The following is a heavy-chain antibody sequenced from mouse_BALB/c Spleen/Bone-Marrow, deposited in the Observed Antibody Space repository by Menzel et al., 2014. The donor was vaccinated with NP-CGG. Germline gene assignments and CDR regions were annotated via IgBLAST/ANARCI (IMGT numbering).Heavy chain of an antibody. CDR1: GFNIKEFH. J-gene: IGHJ3*01. CDR3: VRGNFQFAY. Sequence: VQLQQSGAELVRPGALVKLSCITSGFNIKEFHMHWVKRRPEQGLEWIGWIDPENGNTIYDPNFQGKASISADTSSNTAYLQLSNLTSEDTAVYYCVRGNFQFAYWGQGTLVTVSA. CDR2: IDPENGNT. V-gene: IGHV14-1*02.